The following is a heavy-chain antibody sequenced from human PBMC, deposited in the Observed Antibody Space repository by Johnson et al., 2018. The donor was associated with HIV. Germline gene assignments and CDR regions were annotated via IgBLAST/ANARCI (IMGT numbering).Heavy chain of an antibody. CDR2: ISGSGGST. V-gene: IGHV3-9*01. J-gene: IGHJ3*02. CDR3: AREAGSSLSFDI. Sequence: VQLVESGGGLVQPGRSLRLSCAASGFTFDDYAMHWVRQAPGKGLEWVSAISGSGGSTYYADSVKGRFTISRDNAKNFLYLQMNGLRAEDTALYYYAREAGSSLSFDIWGQGTMVTVSS. D-gene: IGHD6-13*01. CDR1: GFTFDDYA.